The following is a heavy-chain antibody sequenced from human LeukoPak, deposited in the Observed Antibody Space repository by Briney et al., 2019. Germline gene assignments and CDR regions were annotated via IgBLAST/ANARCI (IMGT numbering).Heavy chain of an antibody. CDR3: AKDRYVGSTTFSWYFDL. CDR2: IIPIFGTA. J-gene: IGHJ2*01. D-gene: IGHD1-26*01. V-gene: IGHV1-69*05. CDR1: GGTFSSYA. Sequence: ASVKVSCKASGGTFSSYAISWVRQAPGQGLEWMGGIIPIFGTANYAQKFQGRVTITTDESTSTAYMELSSLRSEDTAVYYCAKDRYVGSTTFSWYFDLWGRGTLVTVSS.